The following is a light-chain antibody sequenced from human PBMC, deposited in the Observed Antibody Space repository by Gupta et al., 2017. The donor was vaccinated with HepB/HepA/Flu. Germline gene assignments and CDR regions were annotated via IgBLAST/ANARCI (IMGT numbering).Light chain of an antibody. CDR3: QQSYSNLMCS. CDR1: QSISSY. V-gene: IGKV1-39*01. CDR2: AAS. J-gene: IGKJ2*04. Sequence: DIQMTQSPSSLSASVGDRVTITCRASQSISSYLNWYKQKPGKAPKLLIYAASSWQSGVPSRFSGSGSGTDFTLTISSRQPEDFATYYCQQSYSNLMCSFGQGTKLEIK.